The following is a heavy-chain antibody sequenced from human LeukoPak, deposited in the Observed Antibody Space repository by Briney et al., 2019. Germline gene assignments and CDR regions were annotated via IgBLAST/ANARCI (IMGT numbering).Heavy chain of an antibody. CDR2: IIPIFGTA. Sequence: VASVKVSCKASGGTFSSYAISWVRQAPGQGLEWMGGIIPIFGTANYAQKFRGRVTITTDESTSTAYMELSSLRSEDTAVYYCASRVTVAGRGYFDYWGQGTLVTVSS. V-gene: IGHV1-69*05. CDR3: ASRVTVAGRGYFDY. D-gene: IGHD6-19*01. J-gene: IGHJ4*02. CDR1: GGTFSSYA.